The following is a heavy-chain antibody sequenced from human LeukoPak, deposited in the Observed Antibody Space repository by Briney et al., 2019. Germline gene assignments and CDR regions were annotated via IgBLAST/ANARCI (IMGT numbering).Heavy chain of an antibody. J-gene: IGHJ4*02. Sequence: SETLSLTCTVSGGSVSSGRDYWSWVRQPPGRGLEWIGNIYYDGSTKYNPSLKSRVTISVDTSKNQFSLRLSSVTPADTAVYCCARDRPPQWLFLWGQGTLVIVSS. CDR2: IYYDGST. CDR3: ARDRPPQWLFL. V-gene: IGHV4-61*01. CDR1: GGSVSSGRDY. D-gene: IGHD6-19*01.